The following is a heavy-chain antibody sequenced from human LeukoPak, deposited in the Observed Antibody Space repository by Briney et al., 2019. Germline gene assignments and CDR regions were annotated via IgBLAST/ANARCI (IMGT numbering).Heavy chain of an antibody. CDR3: ARSHSSSRSNGMDV. J-gene: IGHJ6*02. V-gene: IGHV4-59*01. CDR1: GGSISSYY. CDR2: IYYSGST. Sequence: SETLSLTCTVSGGSISSYYWRWIRQPPGKGLEWIGYIYYSGSTNYNPSLKSRVTISVDTSKHQFSLKLSTVTAADTAVYYCARSHSSSRSNGMDVWGQGTTVTVSS. D-gene: IGHD6-13*01.